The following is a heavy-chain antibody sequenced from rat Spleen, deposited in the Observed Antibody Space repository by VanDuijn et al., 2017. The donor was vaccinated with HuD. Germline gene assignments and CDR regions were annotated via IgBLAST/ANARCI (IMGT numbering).Heavy chain of an antibody. CDR1: GFTFSNYY. V-gene: IGHV5-25*01. CDR2: ISTGGGNT. D-gene: IGHD4-3*01. CDR3: ARRGLNSGYGFAY. Sequence: EVQLVESGGGLVQPGRSMKLSCAASGFTFSNYYMAWVRQAPTKGLEWVASISTGGGNTYYRDSVKGRFTISRDNAKSTLYLQMDSLRSEDTATYYCARRGLNSGYGFAYWGQGTLVTVSS. J-gene: IGHJ3*01.